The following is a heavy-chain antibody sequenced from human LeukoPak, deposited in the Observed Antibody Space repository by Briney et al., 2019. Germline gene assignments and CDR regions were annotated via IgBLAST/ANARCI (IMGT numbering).Heavy chain of an antibody. CDR1: GGSINSPNSY. Sequence: SETLSLTCTVSGGSINSPNSYWGWIRQPPGRGLEGIGSIFHDGTTYYSPSLKSRVTVSVDPSLNQFSLSLMSMTAAGTAVYYCARRVVAGTTVDFWGQGNLVTVSS. D-gene: IGHD1-1*01. J-gene: IGHJ4*02. V-gene: IGHV4-39*01. CDR2: IFHDGTT. CDR3: ARRVVAGTTVDF.